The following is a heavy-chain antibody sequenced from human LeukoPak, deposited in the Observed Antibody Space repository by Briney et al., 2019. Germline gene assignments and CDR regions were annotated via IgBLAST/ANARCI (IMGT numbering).Heavy chain of an antibody. J-gene: IGHJ6*02. Sequence: GGSLRLSCAASGFTFSSYWMHWVRQAPGKGLVWVSRINSDGSSTSYADSEKGRFTISRDNAKNTLYLQMNSLRAEDTAVYYCAREAAVYYGMDVWGQGTTVTVSS. CDR3: AREAAVYYGMDV. D-gene: IGHD6-25*01. V-gene: IGHV3-74*01. CDR1: GFTFSSYW. CDR2: INSDGSST.